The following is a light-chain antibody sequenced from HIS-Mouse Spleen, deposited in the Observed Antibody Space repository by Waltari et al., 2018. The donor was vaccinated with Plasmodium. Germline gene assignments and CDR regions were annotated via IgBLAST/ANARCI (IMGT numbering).Light chain of an antibody. J-gene: IGKJ5*01. CDR2: AAS. CDR3: LQHNSYPIT. V-gene: IGKV1-9*01. CDR1: QGISSY. Sequence: DTQLTQSPSFLSASVGDRVPITCRASQGISSYLPWYQQKPGKAPKLLIYAASTLQSGVPSRFSGSGSGTEFTLTISSLQPEDFATYYCLQHNSYPITFGQGTRLEIK.